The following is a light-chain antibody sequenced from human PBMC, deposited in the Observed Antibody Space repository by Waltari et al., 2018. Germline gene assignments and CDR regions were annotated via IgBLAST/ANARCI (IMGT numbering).Light chain of an antibody. Sequence: ETVLTQSPGTLSLSPGQRATLSCRASQSVAWYQQKPGQAPRLLVYGASTRATGIPDRFSGTGFGTDFTLTISRLEPEDSAIYYCQQPGRSPTFDQGTKVEIK. V-gene: IGKV3-20*01. CDR1: QSV. J-gene: IGKJ1*01. CDR2: GAS. CDR3: QQPGRSPT.